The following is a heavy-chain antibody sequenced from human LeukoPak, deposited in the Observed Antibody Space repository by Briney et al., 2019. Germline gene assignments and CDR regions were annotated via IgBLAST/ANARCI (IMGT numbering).Heavy chain of an antibody. D-gene: IGHD3-22*01. V-gene: IGHV3-21*01. J-gene: IGHJ5*02. CDR3: ARSYDSSGSNWFDP. CDR2: ISSSSSYI. Sequence: PGGSLRLSCAASGFTFSSYSMNWVRQAPGKVLEWVSSISSSSSYIYYADSVKGRFTISRDNAKNSLYLQMNSLRAEDTAVYYCARSYDSSGSNWFDPWGQGTLVTVSS. CDR1: GFTFSSYS.